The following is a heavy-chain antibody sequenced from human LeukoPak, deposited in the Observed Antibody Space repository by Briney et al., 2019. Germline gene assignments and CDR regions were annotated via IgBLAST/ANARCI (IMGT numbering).Heavy chain of an antibody. V-gene: IGHV3-33*01. CDR3: ARGVGYYDSSGTIDY. Sequence: GGSLRLSCAASGFTFSSYGMHWVRQAPGKGPEWVAVVWYDGSKKYSADSVKGRITISRDDSKNTLYLQMNSLRAEDTAVYYCARGVGYYDSSGTIDYWGRGTLVTVSS. CDR1: GFTFSSYG. CDR2: VWYDGSKK. D-gene: IGHD3-22*01. J-gene: IGHJ4*02.